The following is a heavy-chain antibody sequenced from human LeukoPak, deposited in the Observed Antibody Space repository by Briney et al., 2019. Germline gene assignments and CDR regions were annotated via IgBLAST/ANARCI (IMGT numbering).Heavy chain of an antibody. J-gene: IGHJ4*02. CDR2: IYSTGST. D-gene: IGHD3-22*01. CDR1: GGSISNNY. V-gene: IGHV4-59*01. CDR3: ARGFYDASGYSTPFDY. Sequence: SETLFLTCTVSGGSISNNYWSWIRQPPGKALEWIGYIYSTGSTNYNPSLRSRVSLSVDTSKNQFSLKLSSVAAADAAVYYCARGFYDASGYSTPFDYWGQGTLVPVSS.